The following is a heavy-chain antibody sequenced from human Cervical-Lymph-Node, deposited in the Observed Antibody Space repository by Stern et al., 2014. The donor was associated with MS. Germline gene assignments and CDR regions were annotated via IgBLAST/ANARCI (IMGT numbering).Heavy chain of an antibody. V-gene: IGHV3-30-3*01. CDR2: ISYDGSNT. CDR3: ARDVYYDSSGYDAFDI. J-gene: IGHJ3*02. CDR1: GFTFSSYA. D-gene: IGHD3-22*01. Sequence: VQLLESGGGVVQPGRSLRLSCAASGFTFSSYAMHWVRQAPGKGLEWVAVISYDGSNTYYADSATGRFTISRDNSKNTLYLQMNSLRAEDTAVYYCARDVYYDSSGYDAFDIWGQGTMVTVSS.